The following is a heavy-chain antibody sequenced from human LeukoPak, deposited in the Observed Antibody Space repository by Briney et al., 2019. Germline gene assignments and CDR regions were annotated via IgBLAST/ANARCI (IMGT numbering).Heavy chain of an antibody. V-gene: IGHV4-39*01. Sequence: SETLSLTCTVSGGSISSSSYYWGWIRQPPGKGLGCIGSIYYTGYTYYNPSLQSRVTISVDTSKNQFSLKLSSVTAADAAVYYCARAARPYDSSGYFRYWGQGTLVTVSS. CDR3: ARAARPYDSSGYFRY. J-gene: IGHJ4*02. CDR1: GGSISSSSYY. CDR2: IYYTGYT. D-gene: IGHD3-22*01.